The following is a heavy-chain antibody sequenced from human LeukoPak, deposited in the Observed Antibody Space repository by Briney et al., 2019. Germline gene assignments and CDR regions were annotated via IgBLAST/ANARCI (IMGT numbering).Heavy chain of an antibody. CDR1: GFTFSSYG. Sequence: PGGSLRLSCAASGFTFSSYGMHWVRQAPGKGLEWVAVISYDGSNKYYADSVKGRFTISGDNSKNTLYLQMNSLRAEDTAVYYCAKAVFVGDYVIGTIDYWGQGTLVTVSS. J-gene: IGHJ4*02. D-gene: IGHD4-17*01. CDR2: ISYDGSNK. V-gene: IGHV3-30*18. CDR3: AKAVFVGDYVIGTIDY.